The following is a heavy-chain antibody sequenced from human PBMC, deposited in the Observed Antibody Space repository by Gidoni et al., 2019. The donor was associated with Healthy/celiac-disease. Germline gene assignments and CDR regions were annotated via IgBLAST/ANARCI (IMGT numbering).Heavy chain of an antibody. D-gene: IGHD3-3*01. CDR2: ISWNSGSI. V-gene: IGHV3-9*01. Sequence: EVQLVESGGGLVQPGRSLRLSCAASGFTFDDYAMAWVRQAPGKGLEWVSGISWNSGSIGYADSVKGRFTISRDNAKNSLYLQMNSLRAEDTALYYCAKVAESGYYYYYMDVWGKGTTVTVSS. J-gene: IGHJ6*03. CDR3: AKVAESGYYYYYMDV. CDR1: GFTFDDYA.